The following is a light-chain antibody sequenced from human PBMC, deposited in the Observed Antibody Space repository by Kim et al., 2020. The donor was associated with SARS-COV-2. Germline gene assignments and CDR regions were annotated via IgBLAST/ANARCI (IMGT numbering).Light chain of an antibody. CDR1: SSHGGAYNY. V-gene: IGLV2-8*01. J-gene: IGLJ1*01. Sequence: QSHSISCTGTSSHGGAYNYDSVYQQHPDKAPELKLYAVSQRHSGAPVRFSGSNSENTDSLTVSGLQAEDEDDYDCSSIADGNTHYVFGTGTKVTVL. CDR3: SSIADGNTHYV. CDR2: AVS.